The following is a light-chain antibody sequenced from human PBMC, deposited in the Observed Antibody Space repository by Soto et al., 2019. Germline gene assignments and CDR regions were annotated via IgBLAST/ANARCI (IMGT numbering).Light chain of an antibody. CDR1: QSISSW. CDR3: QHLET. CDR2: DAS. Sequence: DIQMTQSPSTLFASVGDRVTITCRASQSISSWLAWYQQKPGKAPKLLIYDASSLESGVPSRFSGSGSGTEFTLTISSLQPDDFATYYCQHLETFGQGTKVEIK. J-gene: IGKJ1*01. V-gene: IGKV1-5*01.